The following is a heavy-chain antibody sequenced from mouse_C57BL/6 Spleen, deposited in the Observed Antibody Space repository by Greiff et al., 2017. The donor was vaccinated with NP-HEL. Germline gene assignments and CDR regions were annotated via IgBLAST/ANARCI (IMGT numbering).Heavy chain of an antibody. D-gene: IGHD3-2*02. CDR3: TRGGSSGYGRVWFAY. CDR1: GYTFTSYW. J-gene: IGHJ3*01. V-gene: IGHV1-5*01. Sequence: VQLQQSGTVLARPGASVKLSCKTSGYTFTSYWMHWVNQRPGQGLEWIGAIYPGNSDNSYNKKFKGKAKLTAVTSASTAYMVLSSLTNEDSAVYYGTRGGSSGYGRVWFAYWGQGTLVTVSA. CDR2: IYPGNSDN.